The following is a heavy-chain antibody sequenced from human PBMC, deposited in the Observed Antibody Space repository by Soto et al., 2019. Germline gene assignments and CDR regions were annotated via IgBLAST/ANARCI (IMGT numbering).Heavy chain of an antibody. CDR3: ARLVYDSRLNYLYFDH. V-gene: IGHV4-4*02. CDR2: VYNDGSA. D-gene: IGHD3-22*01. CDR1: GVSISSGNW. Sequence: LSLTCDVSGVSISSGNWWSWVRQPPGKGLEWIAEVYNDGSANYHPSLESRATISVDRSKNQFSLRLSSVTAADTGKYYCARLVYDSRLNYLYFDHWGQGTLVTVSS. J-gene: IGHJ4*02.